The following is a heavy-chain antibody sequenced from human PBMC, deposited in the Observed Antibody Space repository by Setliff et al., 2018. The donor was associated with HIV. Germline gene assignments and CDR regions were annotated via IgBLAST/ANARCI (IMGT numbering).Heavy chain of an antibody. V-gene: IGHV3-9*01. J-gene: IGHJ3*02. D-gene: IGHD2-8*01. CDR1: GFTFGDYA. CDR2: ISWNSGDA. CDR3: VKDIGFGMMVPLGCDI. Sequence: GGSLRLSCVASGFTFGDYAMHWVRQIPGKGLEWVSGISWNSGDAAYGVSVKGRFTISRDNAKNSLYLQMNSLRPEDTALYYCVKDIGFGMMVPLGCDIWGHGTLVTVSS.